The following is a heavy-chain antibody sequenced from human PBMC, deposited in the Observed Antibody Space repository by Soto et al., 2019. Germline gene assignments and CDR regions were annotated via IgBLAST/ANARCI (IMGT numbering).Heavy chain of an antibody. J-gene: IGHJ4*02. V-gene: IGHV3-33*01. CDR2: IWYDGSNK. CDR3: ARDRLLSGYYDSSGYFDY. Sequence: GGSLRLSCAASGFTFSSYGMHWVRQAPGKGLEWVAVIWYDGSNKYYADSVKGRFTISRDNSKNTLYLQMNSLRAEDTAVYYCARDRLLSGYYDSSGYFDYWGQGTLVTVSS. D-gene: IGHD3-22*01. CDR1: GFTFSSYG.